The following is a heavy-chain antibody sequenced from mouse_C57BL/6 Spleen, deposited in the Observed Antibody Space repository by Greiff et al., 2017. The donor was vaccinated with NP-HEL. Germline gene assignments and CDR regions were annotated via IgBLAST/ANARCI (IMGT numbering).Heavy chain of an antibody. CDR3: VPYYGSSLGY. V-gene: IGHV1-22*01. J-gene: IGHJ2*01. CDR1: GYTFTDYN. CDR2: INPNNGGT. D-gene: IGHD1-1*01. Sequence: EVQLQQSGPELVKPGASVKMSCKASGYTFTDYNMHWVKQSHGKSLEWIGYINPNNGGTSYKQKFKGKATLTVNKSSSTAYMELRSLTSEDSAVYYCVPYYGSSLGYWGQGTTLTFSS.